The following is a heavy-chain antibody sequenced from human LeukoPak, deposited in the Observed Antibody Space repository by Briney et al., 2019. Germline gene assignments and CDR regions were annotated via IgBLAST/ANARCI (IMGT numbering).Heavy chain of an antibody. J-gene: IGHJ4*02. Sequence: SETLSLTCTVSGGSISLGSYFWGWIRQPPGKGLEWIGSIYYTGSTYYNPSLKSRGTISVDTSKDQFSLKLNSVTAADTALYYCARQRVWDFDYWGQGTLVTVS. CDR1: GGSISLGSYF. D-gene: IGHD5/OR15-5a*01. CDR2: IYYTGST. V-gene: IGHV4-39*01. CDR3: ARQRVWDFDY.